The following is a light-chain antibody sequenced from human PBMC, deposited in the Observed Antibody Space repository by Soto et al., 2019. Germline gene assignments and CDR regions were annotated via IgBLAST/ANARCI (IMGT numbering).Light chain of an antibody. CDR2: DVS. Sequence: EIVLTQSPGTLSLSPGERATLSCRASQSISITYLAWYQQKPGQAPRLLIYDVSSRATGIPDKFIGSGSGSDFSLTIRRLETEDSAVYYCQQYGKSPGLFTFGPGTTVDI. J-gene: IGKJ3*01. CDR1: QSISITY. CDR3: QQYGKSPGLFT. V-gene: IGKV3-20*01.